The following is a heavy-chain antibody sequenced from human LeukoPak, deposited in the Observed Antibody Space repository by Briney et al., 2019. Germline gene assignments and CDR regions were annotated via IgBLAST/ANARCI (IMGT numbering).Heavy chain of an antibody. Sequence: SETLSLTCTVSGGSISSYYWSWIRQPPGKGLEWIGYIYYSGSTNYNPSLKSRVTISVDTSKNQFSLKLSSVTAADTAVYYCASYVGYYDSSGYGIFDYWGQGTLVTVSS. D-gene: IGHD3-22*01. CDR3: ASYVGYYDSSGYGIFDY. CDR1: GGSISSYY. J-gene: IGHJ4*02. CDR2: IYYSGST. V-gene: IGHV4-59*08.